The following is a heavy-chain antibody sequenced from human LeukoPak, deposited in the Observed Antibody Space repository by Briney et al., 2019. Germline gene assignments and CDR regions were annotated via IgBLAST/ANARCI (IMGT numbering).Heavy chain of an antibody. Sequence: SETLSLTCTVCCGFIYSSSYYCRWIRQPPGKGLEWIGRIYYSGSTYYNPSLKSRVTISVDTSKSLFSLKLSSVPAPDTAVYFCASVIYEAKSLVPYCFDYWGHGTLVTVSS. D-gene: IGHD6-19*01. J-gene: IGHJ4*01. CDR2: IYYSGST. CDR3: ASVIYEAKSLVPYCFDY. V-gene: IGHV4-39*01. CDR1: CGFIYSSSYY.